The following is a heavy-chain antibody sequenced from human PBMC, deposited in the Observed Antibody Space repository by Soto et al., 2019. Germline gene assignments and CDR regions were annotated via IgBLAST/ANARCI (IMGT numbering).Heavy chain of an antibody. D-gene: IGHD3-3*01. CDR2: IYYSGTT. CDR1: GTPITSADFY. Sequence: QLRESGPGLVKPSQTLSLTCTVSGTPITSADFYWTWIRQPPGKGLEWIGYIYYSGTTFHNPSLRSRISMSVDTSKNQFSLRLNSVTAADTAVYYCARGYDFAGFSPYGLDVWGQGTTVTVSS. V-gene: IGHV4-30-4*01. J-gene: IGHJ6*02. CDR3: ARGYDFAGFSPYGLDV.